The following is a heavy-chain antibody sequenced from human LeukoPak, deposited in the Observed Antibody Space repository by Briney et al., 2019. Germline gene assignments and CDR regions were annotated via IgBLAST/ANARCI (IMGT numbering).Heavy chain of an antibody. Sequence: GGSLRLSCAASGFTFSSYAMSWVRQAPGKGLEWVSAISGSGGSTYYADSVKGRFTISRDNAKNSLYLQMNSLRAEDTAVYYCARDTRPPYPVIAVDYFDYWGQGTLVTVSS. J-gene: IGHJ4*02. CDR2: ISGSGGST. CDR1: GFTFSSYA. V-gene: IGHV3-23*01. CDR3: ARDTRPPYPVIAVDYFDY. D-gene: IGHD2-21*01.